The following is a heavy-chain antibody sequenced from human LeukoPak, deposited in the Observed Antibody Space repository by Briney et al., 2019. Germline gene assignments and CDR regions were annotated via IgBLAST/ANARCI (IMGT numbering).Heavy chain of an antibody. V-gene: IGHV4-61*01. CDR3: ARVRGVNCSSTSCDFDY. J-gene: IGHJ4*02. CDR1: GGSVSSGSYY. D-gene: IGHD2-2*01. CDR2: IYYSGST. Sequence: PSETLSLTCTVSGGSVSSGSYYWSWIRQPPGKGLEWIGYIYYSGSTNYNPSLKSRVTISVDTSKNQFSLKLSSVTAADTAVYYCARVRGVNCSSTSCDFDYWGQGTLVTVSS.